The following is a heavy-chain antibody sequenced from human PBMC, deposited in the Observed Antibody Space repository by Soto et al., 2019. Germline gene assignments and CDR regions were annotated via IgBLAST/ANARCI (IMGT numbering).Heavy chain of an antibody. CDR3: AKAHEVACFDS. D-gene: IGHD2-15*01. V-gene: IGHV3-21*06. J-gene: IGHJ5*01. CDR2: ITNRGTHT. Sequence: GGSLRLSCTASGFSFSSYTMNWVRQAPGKGLQWVASITNRGTHTYTADSVKGRFTISRDNDKNSLYLQMNNLRAEDTATYYCAKAHEVACFDSWGLGTLVTVSS. CDR1: GFSFSSYT.